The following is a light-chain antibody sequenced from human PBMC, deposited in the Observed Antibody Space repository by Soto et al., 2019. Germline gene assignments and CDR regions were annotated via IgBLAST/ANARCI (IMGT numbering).Light chain of an antibody. CDR2: LGS. J-gene: IGKJ2*01. Sequence: DIVMTQSPLSLPVTPGEPASISCRSSQSLLHSNGYNYLDWYLQKPGQSPQLLIYLGSNRDSGGPDRFSGSGSGTDFTLKISRVEAEDVGVYYCMQALQTPYTFGQGTKLEIK. CDR1: QSLLHSNGYNY. CDR3: MQALQTPYT. V-gene: IGKV2-28*01.